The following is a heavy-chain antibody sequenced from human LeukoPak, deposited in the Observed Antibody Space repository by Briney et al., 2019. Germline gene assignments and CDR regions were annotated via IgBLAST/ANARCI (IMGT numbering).Heavy chain of an antibody. D-gene: IGHD6-13*01. CDR2: IYNSGSP. Sequence: PSETLSLTCTVSGGSIGSYYWSWVRQPPGKGLEWIGFIYNSGSPNYNPSLKSRVTISVDTSKNQFSLKLSSVTAADTAVYYCARRSSSSSWYRTTWFDPWGQGTLVTVSS. CDR1: GGSIGSYY. J-gene: IGHJ5*02. V-gene: IGHV4-59*12. CDR3: ARRSSSSSWYRTTWFDP.